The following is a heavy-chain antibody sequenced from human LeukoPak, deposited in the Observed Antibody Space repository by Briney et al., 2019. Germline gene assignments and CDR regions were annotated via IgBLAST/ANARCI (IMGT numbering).Heavy chain of an antibody. CDR1: GFTVSSNY. CDR3: ARGDYYYGMDV. V-gene: IGHV3-53*01. CDR2: IYSGGST. Sequence: GGSLRLSCAASGFTVSSNYMSWVRQAPGKGLEWVSVIYSGGSTYYADSVKGRFTISGDNSKNMLYLQMNSLRAEDTAVYYCARGDYYYGMDVWGQGTTVTVSS. J-gene: IGHJ6*02.